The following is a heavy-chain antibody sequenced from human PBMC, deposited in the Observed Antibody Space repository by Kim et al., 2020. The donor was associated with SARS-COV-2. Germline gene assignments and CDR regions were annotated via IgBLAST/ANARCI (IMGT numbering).Heavy chain of an antibody. CDR1: GGSISSSNW. D-gene: IGHD4-17*01. J-gene: IGHJ4*02. CDR3: ARDLFFGQHPVTTSVDY. V-gene: IGHV4-4*02. CDR2: IYHSGST. Sequence: SETLSLTCAVSGGSISSSNWWSWVRQPPGKGLEWIGEIYHSGSTNYNPSLKSRVTISVDKSKNQFSLKLSSVTAADTAVYYCARDLFFGQHPVTTSVDYWGQGTLVTVSS.